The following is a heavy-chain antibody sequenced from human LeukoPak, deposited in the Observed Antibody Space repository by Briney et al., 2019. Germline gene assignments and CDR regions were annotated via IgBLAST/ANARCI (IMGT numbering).Heavy chain of an antibody. CDR1: GFTFSSYA. Sequence: GGSLRLSCAASGFTFSSYAMSWVRQAPGKGLEWVSAISGSGGSTYYADSVKGRFTISRDNSKNTLYLQMNSLRAEDTAVYYCAKGPRRLRYFDWLEYNWFDPWGQGTLVTVSS. CDR3: AKGPRRLRYFDWLEYNWFDP. CDR2: ISGSGGST. V-gene: IGHV3-23*01. J-gene: IGHJ5*02. D-gene: IGHD3-9*01.